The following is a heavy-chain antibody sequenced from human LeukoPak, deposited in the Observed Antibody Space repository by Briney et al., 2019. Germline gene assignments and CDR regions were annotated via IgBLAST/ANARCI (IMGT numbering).Heavy chain of an antibody. Sequence: PSQTLSLTCTVSGGSISSYYWSWIRQPPGKGLEWIGYIYYSGSTNYNPSLKSRVTISVDRSKNQFSLKLSSVTAADTAVYYCARDRYQLLPGAFDIWGQGTMVTVSS. CDR1: GGSISSYY. J-gene: IGHJ3*02. D-gene: IGHD2-2*01. V-gene: IGHV4-59*12. CDR3: ARDRYQLLPGAFDI. CDR2: IYYSGST.